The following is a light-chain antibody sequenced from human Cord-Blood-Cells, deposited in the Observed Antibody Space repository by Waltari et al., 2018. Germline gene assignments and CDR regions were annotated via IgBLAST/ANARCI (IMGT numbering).Light chain of an antibody. CDR3: QRRSNWPPALT. CDR1: QSVSSY. CDR2: DAS. Sequence: EIVLTQSPATLSLSPGERATLSCRASQSVSSYLVWYQQKSGQAPRLLIYDASNRATGIPARFSGSGSGTDFTLTISSLEPEDFAGYYCQRRSNWPPALTFGGGTKVEIK. J-gene: IGKJ4*01. V-gene: IGKV3-11*01.